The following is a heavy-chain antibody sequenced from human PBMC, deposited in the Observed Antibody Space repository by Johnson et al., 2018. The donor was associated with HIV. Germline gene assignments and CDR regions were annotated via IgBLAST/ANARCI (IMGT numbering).Heavy chain of an antibody. J-gene: IGHJ1*01. CDR2: ISYDGSDK. CDR3: ASQVRGLLGLRWAM. CDR1: GFTFSGYA. V-gene: IGHV3-30-3*01. D-gene: IGHD3-10*01. Sequence: QMQLVESGGGVIRPGGSLRLSCAASGFTFSGYAMHWVRQAPGKGLEWVAVISYDGSDKYYADSVKGRFTISRDNSKNTLYLQMNKLRAEDTAVYFCASQVRGLLGLRWAMWG.